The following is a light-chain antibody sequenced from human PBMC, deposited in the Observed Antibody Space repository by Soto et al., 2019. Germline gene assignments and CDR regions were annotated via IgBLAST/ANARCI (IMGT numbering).Light chain of an antibody. CDR2: EVS. CDR3: VSYTSTSTLV. J-gene: IGLJ1*01. Sequence: QSALTQPPSASGSPGQSVTISCTGTSSDIGGYDYVSWYQQHPGKAPKLIIFEVSNRPSGVSDRFSGSKSGSTASLSISGLQSEDEADYYCVSYTSTSTLVFGTGTKFTVL. V-gene: IGLV2-14*01. CDR1: SSDIGGYDY.